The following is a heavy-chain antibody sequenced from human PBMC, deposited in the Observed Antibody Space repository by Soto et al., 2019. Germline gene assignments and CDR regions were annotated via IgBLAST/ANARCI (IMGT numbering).Heavy chain of an antibody. V-gene: IGHV4-4*02. J-gene: IGHJ3*01. D-gene: IGHD6-6*01. Sequence: SETLSLPCAVSGGSISSSNWWSWVRQPPGKGLEWIGEIDHSGSTNYNPSLKSRVTISVDKSKNQFSLKINSVTAADTAVYYCARVRTAYSSSFIDVWGEVTM. CDR2: IDHSGST. CDR1: GGSISSSNW. CDR3: ARVRTAYSSSFIDV.